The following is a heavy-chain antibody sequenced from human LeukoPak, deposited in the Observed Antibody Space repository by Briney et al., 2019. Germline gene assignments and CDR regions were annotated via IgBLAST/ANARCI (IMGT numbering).Heavy chain of an antibody. CDR1: GYTFTGYY. D-gene: IGHD3-10*01. V-gene: IGHV1-2*02. Sequence: GASVKVSCKASGYTFTGYYMHWVRQAPGQGLEWMGWINPNSGGTNYAQKFQGRVTMTRNTSISTAYMELSSLRSEDTAVYYCAKDMDVGDYGSGDYFDYCGQGTLVTVSS. CDR3: AKDMDVGDYGSGDYFDY. CDR2: INPNSGGT. J-gene: IGHJ4*02.